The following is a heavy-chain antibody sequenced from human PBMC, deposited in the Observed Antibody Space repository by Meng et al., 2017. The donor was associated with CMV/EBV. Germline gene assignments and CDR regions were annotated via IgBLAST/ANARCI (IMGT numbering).Heavy chain of an antibody. V-gene: IGHV3-30*02. Sequence: LSLTGAASGFTFSSYGMHWVRQAPGKGLEWVAFIRYDGSNKYYADSVKGRFTISRDNSKNTLYLQMNSLRAEDTAVYYCAKDSSTSSAKGSYFDYWGQGTLVTVSS. J-gene: IGHJ4*02. CDR2: IRYDGSNK. D-gene: IGHD2-2*01. CDR1: GFTFSSYG. CDR3: AKDSSTSSAKGSYFDY.